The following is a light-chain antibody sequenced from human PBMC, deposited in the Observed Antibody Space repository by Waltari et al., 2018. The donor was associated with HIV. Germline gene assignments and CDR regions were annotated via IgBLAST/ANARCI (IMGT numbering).Light chain of an antibody. CDR2: KDS. CDR3: QSADSSGTYPWV. J-gene: IGLJ3*02. V-gene: IGLV3-25*03. CDR1: ALPNTY. Sequence: SYELTQPPSVPVSPGQTARITCSGDALPNTYAPRYQQKPGQAPVLVIYKDSERPSGIPERVSGSSSGTTVKLTISGVQAEDEADYYCQSADSSGTYPWVFGGGTKLTVL.